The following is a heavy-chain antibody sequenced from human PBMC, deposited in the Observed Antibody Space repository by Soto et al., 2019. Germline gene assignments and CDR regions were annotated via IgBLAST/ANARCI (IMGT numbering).Heavy chain of an antibody. J-gene: IGHJ5*02. V-gene: IGHV3-23*01. CDR3: ARGRSSGWYRWLDP. CDR1: GFTFSDYA. Sequence: VQLLESGGGLVQPGGSLRLSCAASGFTFSDYAMSWVRQAPGKGLEWVSAITGSGATMYYADSVKGRFTISRDKSQNKVNLQLNSLRVEDTAIYYCARGRSSGWYRWLDPWGQGILVTVSS. D-gene: IGHD6-19*01. CDR2: ITGSGATM.